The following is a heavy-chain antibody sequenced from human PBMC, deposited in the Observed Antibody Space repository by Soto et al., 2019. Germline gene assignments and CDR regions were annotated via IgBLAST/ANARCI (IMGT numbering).Heavy chain of an antibody. D-gene: IGHD3-3*01. CDR2: IHYSGST. CDR3: ARVRSSLFDY. J-gene: IGHJ4*02. V-gene: IGHV4-59*01. Sequence: LSLTCTVSGDSISTFYWSWIRQPPGKGLEWIGYIHYSGSTNYNPSLKSQVIISVDTSKNQFSLKLSSVTAADTAVYFCARVRSSLFDYWGQGTLVTVSS. CDR1: GDSISTFY.